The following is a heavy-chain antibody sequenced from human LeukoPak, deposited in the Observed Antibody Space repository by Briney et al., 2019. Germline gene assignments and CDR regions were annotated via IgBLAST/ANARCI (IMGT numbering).Heavy chain of an antibody. CDR3: ARSLYWVLEL. Sequence: ASVKVSCKDSGYTFTHYRISLVRQAPGQGLEWMGWIITYNGDTKYAQKFQGRVTMTTDTSTSTTSMELRSLTSDDTAVYYCARSLYWVLELWGRGTVVTVSS. J-gene: IGHJ2*01. CDR2: IITYNGDT. D-gene: IGHD1-1*01. CDR1: GYTFTHYR. V-gene: IGHV1-18*01.